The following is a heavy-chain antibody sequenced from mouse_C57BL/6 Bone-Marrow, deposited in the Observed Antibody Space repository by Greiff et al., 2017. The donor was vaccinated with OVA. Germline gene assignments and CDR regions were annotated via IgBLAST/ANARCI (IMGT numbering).Heavy chain of an antibody. J-gene: IGHJ2*01. V-gene: IGHV1-7*01. Sequence: QVQLQQSGAELAKPWASVKLSCTASGYPFTSYWMPWVQQRPGQGLEWIGYINPSSGYTKYNQKFKDKATLTADKSSSTAYMQLSSLTYEDSAVYYCARDYYCSRFDYWGQGTTLTVSS. CDR1: GYPFTSYW. CDR3: ARDYYCSRFDY. D-gene: IGHD1-1*01. CDR2: INPSSGYT.